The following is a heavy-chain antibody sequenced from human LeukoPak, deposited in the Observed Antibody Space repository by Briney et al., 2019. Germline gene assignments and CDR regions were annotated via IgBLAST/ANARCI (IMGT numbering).Heavy chain of an antibody. CDR2: IYASGST. D-gene: IGHD4-17*01. CDR1: GGSISSGSYY. J-gene: IGHJ4*02. Sequence: TSQTLSLTCTVSGGSISSGSYYWSWIRQPAGKGLEWIGRIYASGSTNFNPPLKSRVTISVDTSKNQFSLELTSVTAADTAVYYCARGQTTVNFDYWGQGALVTVSS. V-gene: IGHV4-61*02. CDR3: ARGQTTVNFDY.